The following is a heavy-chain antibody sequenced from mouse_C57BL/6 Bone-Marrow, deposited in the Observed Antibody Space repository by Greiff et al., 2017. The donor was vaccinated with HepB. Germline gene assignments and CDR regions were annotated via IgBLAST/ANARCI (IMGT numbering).Heavy chain of an antibody. D-gene: IGHD1-3*01. CDR3: ARSRALYAMDY. V-gene: IGHV1-82*01. Sequence: QVQLQQSGPELVKPGASVKISCKASGYAFSSSWMNWVKQRPGKGLEWIGRIYPGDGDTNYNGKFKGKATLTADKSSSTAYMQLSSLTSEDSAVYFCARSRALYAMDYWGQGTSVTVSS. CDR1: GYAFSSSW. J-gene: IGHJ4*01. CDR2: IYPGDGDT.